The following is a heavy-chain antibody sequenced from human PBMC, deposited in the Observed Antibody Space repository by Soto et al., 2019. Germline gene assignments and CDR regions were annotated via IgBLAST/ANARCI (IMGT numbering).Heavy chain of an antibody. V-gene: IGHV4-34*01. J-gene: IGHJ6*04. Sequence: SETLSLTCAVYGGSFSGYYWSWIRQPPGKGLEWIGEINHSGSTNYNPSLKSRVTISVDTSKNQFSLKLSSVTSADTAVYYCASGGCGGGYCPFDCYYYYGMDVWGKGTTVTVSS. CDR2: INHSGST. CDR3: ASGGCGGGYCPFDCYYYYGMDV. D-gene: IGHD2-21*01. CDR1: GGSFSGYY.